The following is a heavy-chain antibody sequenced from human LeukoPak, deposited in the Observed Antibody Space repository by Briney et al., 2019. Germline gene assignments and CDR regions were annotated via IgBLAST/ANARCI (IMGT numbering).Heavy chain of an antibody. D-gene: IGHD1-26*01. V-gene: IGHV3-7*01. CDR2: IKQDGSEK. CDR1: GFTFSSYG. J-gene: IGHJ2*01. Sequence: HPGGSLRLSCAASGFTFSSYGMHWVRQTPGKGLEWVANIKQDGSEKFYVDSVKGRFTISRDNAKNSLFLQMNSLRAEDTAVYYCVRWIASGSGIYWYFDVWGRGTLVTVSS. CDR3: VRWIASGSGIYWYFDV.